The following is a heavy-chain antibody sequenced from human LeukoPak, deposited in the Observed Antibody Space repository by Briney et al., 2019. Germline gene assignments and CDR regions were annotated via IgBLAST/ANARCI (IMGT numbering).Heavy chain of an antibody. CDR2: ISDSGTST. CDR1: GFTFRTSA. D-gene: IGHD1-14*01. V-gene: IGHV3-23*01. J-gene: IGHJ4*02. CDR3: ATDNHLAS. Sequence: GGSLRLSCAASGFTFRTSAMNWVRHAPGKGLEWVALISDSGTSTYYGESVTGRFSISRDNSNNRLFLQMNSLKVEDTASYFCATDNHLASWGQGTQVTVSS.